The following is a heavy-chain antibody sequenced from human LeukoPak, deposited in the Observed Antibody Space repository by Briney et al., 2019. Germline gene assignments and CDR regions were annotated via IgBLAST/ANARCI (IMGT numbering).Heavy chain of an antibody. CDR2: INPNSDVT. CDR1: GYTFTGYY. Sequence: ASVKVSCKASGYTFTGYYIHWVRQAPGQGLEWMGWINPNSDVTNYAQNFQGRVTMTRDMSISTAYMELSSLRSGDTAVYYCARGRHQGYCGSDCYSPYFDYWGQGTLVTVSS. J-gene: IGHJ4*02. D-gene: IGHD2-21*01. CDR3: ARGRHQGYCGSDCYSPYFDY. V-gene: IGHV1-2*02.